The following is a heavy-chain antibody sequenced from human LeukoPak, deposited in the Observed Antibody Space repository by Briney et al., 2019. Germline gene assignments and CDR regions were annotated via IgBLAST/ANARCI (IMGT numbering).Heavy chain of an antibody. Sequence: GRSLRLSCAASGFTFSSYGVHWVRQAPGKGLEWVAVISYDGSNKYYADSVKGRFTISRDNSKNTLYLQMNSLRAEDTAVYYCAKDLGTVVTQYYYYGMDVWGQGTTVTVSS. V-gene: IGHV3-30*18. CDR1: GFTFSSYG. J-gene: IGHJ6*02. D-gene: IGHD4-23*01. CDR2: ISYDGSNK. CDR3: AKDLGTVVTQYYYYGMDV.